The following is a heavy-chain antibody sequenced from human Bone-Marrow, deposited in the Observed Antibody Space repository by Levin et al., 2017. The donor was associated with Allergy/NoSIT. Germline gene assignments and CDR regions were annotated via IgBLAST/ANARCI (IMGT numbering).Heavy chain of an antibody. Sequence: PGESLKISCAASGFIFSDYYMSWIRQAPGKGLEFVSYISGGGSAISYADSVRGRFTISRDNAKNSLFLQMNSLRAEDTAVYYCTRGPFTPTFDYWGQGTLVTVSS. CDR2: ISGGGSAI. J-gene: IGHJ4*02. CDR1: GFIFSDYY. CDR3: TRGPFTPTFDY. V-gene: IGHV3-11*01.